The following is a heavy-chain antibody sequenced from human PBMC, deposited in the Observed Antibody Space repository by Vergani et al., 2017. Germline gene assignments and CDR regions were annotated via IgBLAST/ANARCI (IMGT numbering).Heavy chain of an antibody. J-gene: IGHJ6*04. CDR1: GFTFSDYY. D-gene: IGHD3-3*01. Sequence: QVQLVESGGGLVKPGGSLRLSCAASGFTFSDYYMSWIRQAPGKGLEWVSYISSSGSTLYYADSVKGRFPISRDTAKNSLYLRMNSLIAEDTAVYYCARVADHYDCWSGSLGGWMDVWGKGTTVTVSS. CDR3: ARVADHYDCWSGSLGGWMDV. V-gene: IGHV3-11*01. CDR2: ISSSGSTL.